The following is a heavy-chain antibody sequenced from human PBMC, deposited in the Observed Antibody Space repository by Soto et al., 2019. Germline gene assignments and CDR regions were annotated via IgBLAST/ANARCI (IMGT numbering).Heavy chain of an antibody. J-gene: IGHJ6*02. CDR1: GGTFSSYA. Sequence: QVQLVQSGAEVKKPGSSVKVSCKASGGTFSSYAISWVRQAPGQGLEWMGGIIPISDTTNNAQKFQGRVTITADESTSTAYMELSSLRSEDTGVYYCARSQGSSTSLEVYYYYYDGMDVWGQGTTVTVSS. V-gene: IGHV1-69*01. D-gene: IGHD2-2*01. CDR3: ARSQGSSTSLEVYYYYYDGMDV. CDR2: IIPISDTT.